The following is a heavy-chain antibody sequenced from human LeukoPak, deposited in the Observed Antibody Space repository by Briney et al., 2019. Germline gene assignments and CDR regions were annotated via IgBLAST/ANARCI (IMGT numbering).Heavy chain of an antibody. CDR2: ISYDGSNK. J-gene: IGHJ4*02. Sequence: PGRSLRLSCAASGFTFSSYAMHWVRQAPGKGLEWVAVISYDGSNKYYADSVKGRFTISRDNSKNTLYLQMNSLRAEDTAVYYCAVAGFDYWGQGTLVTVSS. V-gene: IGHV3-30*04. CDR1: GFTFSSYA. CDR3: AVAGFDY. D-gene: IGHD2-21*01.